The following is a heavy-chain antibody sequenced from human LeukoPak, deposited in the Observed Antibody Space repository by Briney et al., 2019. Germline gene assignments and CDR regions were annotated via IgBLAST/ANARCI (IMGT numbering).Heavy chain of an antibody. CDR2: ISYDGSNN. CDR3: AREWSAHTDSSWFDY. J-gene: IGHJ4*02. CDR1: GFTFSSYA. Sequence: GGSLRLSCAASGFTFSSYAIHWVRQAPGRGLEWEAVISYDGSNNYYADSVKGRFTNSRDNSKNTLYPQMNSLRAEDTAVYYCAREWSAHTDSSWFDYWGQGTLVTVSS. D-gene: IGHD6-13*01. V-gene: IGHV3-30*04.